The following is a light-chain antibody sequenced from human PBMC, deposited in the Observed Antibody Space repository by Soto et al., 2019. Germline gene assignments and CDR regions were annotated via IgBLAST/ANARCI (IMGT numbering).Light chain of an antibody. CDR1: SSDIGGYNS. CDR2: EVT. CDR3: TSYTPIVTLGSV. V-gene: IGLV2-14*01. Sequence: QSALAQPASVSGSPGQSITISCTGTSSDIGGYNSVSWYQQHPGRAPRLIIYEVTNRPSGVSNRFSASKSGNTASLTISGLQVEDEADYYCTSYTPIVTLGSVFGTGTKVTVL. J-gene: IGLJ1*01.